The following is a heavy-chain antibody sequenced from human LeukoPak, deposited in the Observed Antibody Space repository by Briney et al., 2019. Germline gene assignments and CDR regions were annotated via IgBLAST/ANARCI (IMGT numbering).Heavy chain of an antibody. CDR1: GFTFSGSS. D-gene: IGHD2-2*01. CDR3: AKGIVVVPAATRDWFDP. J-gene: IGHJ5*02. V-gene: IGHV3-23*01. Sequence: GGSLRLSCAASGFTFSGSSMSWVRQAPGKGLEWVSAISGSGGSTYYADSVKGRFTISRDNSKNTLYLQMNSLRAEDTAVYYCAKGIVVVPAATRDWFDPWGQGTLVTVSS. CDR2: ISGSGGST.